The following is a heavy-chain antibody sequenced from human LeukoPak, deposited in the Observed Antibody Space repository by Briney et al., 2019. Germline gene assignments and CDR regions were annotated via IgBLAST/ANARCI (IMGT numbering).Heavy chain of an antibody. Sequence: GGSLRLSCAASGFTFSGYAMGWVRQAPGKGLEWVSDISGSGDTTHYADSVKGRFTLSRDNSKNTLYLQMNSLRAEDTAVYYCARDLGYYRADYWGQGTLVTVSS. CDR1: GFTFSGYA. J-gene: IGHJ4*02. D-gene: IGHD1-26*01. CDR3: ARDLGYYRADY. CDR2: ISGSGDTT. V-gene: IGHV3-23*01.